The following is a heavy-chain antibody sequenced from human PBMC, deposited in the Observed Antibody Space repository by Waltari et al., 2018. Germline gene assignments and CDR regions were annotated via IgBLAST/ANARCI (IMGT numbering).Heavy chain of an antibody. CDR1: GFTFGDYA. J-gene: IGHJ4*02. CDR2: IRSKAYGGTT. Sequence: EVQLVESGGGLVQPGRSLRLSCTASGFTFGDYAMSWFRQAPGKGLRGVGVIRSKAYGGTTEYAASVKGRFTISRDDSKSIAYLQMNSLKTEDTAVYYCTRRRGSYYFDYWGQGTLVTVSS. V-gene: IGHV3-49*03. CDR3: TRRRGSYYFDY. D-gene: IGHD1-26*01.